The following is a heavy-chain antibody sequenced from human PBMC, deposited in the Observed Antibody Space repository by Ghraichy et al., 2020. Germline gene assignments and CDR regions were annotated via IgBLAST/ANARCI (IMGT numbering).Heavy chain of an antibody. J-gene: IGHJ6*02. V-gene: IGHV2-70*04. CDR1: GFSLSTNGMR. CDR3: ARISRGGGMDV. D-gene: IGHD3-10*01. Sequence: SGPTLVKPTQTLTLTCTFSGFSLSTNGMRVSWIRQPPGKALEWLARIDWDDDKFYSTSLKTRLTISKDTSKNQVVLTMTNMDPVDTATYYCARISRGGGMDVWGQGTTVTVSS. CDR2: IDWDDDK.